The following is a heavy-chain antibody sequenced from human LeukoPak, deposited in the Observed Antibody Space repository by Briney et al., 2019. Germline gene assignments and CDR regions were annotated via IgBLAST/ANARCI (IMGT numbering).Heavy chain of an antibody. Sequence: PSETLSLTCTVSGGSISSYYWSWIRQPPGKGLEWIGYIYYSGSTNYNPSLKSRVTISVDTSKNKFSLKLSSVTAADTAVYYCARGNVDTAMVYFDYWGQGTLVTVSS. V-gene: IGHV4-59*01. CDR1: GGSISSYY. J-gene: IGHJ4*02. D-gene: IGHD5-18*01. CDR3: ARGNVDTAMVYFDY. CDR2: IYYSGST.